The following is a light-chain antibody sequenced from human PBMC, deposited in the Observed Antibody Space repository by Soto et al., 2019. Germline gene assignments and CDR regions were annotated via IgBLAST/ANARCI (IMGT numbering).Light chain of an antibody. Sequence: DIQMTQSPSSLSASVGDRVTITCRASQSISSYLNWYQQKPGKAPKLLIYAASSLQSGVPSRFSGSGSGTDFTLTIRSLQPEDCATYYCQQRYSTPRTFGQGTKGEIK. J-gene: IGKJ1*01. CDR2: AAS. CDR3: QQRYSTPRT. V-gene: IGKV1-39*01. CDR1: QSISSY.